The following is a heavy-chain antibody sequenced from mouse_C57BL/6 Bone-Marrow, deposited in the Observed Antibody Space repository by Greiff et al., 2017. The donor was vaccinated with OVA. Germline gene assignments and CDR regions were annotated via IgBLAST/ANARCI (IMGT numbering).Heavy chain of an antibody. D-gene: IGHD1-1*01. CDR3: TRDYYYGSPYAMDY. CDR1: GFTFSSYA. V-gene: IGHV5-9-1*02. CDR2: ISSGGDYI. Sequence: EVMLVESGEGLVKPGGSLKLSCAASGFTFSSYAMSWVRQTPEKRLEWVAYISSGGDYIYYADTVKGRFTISRDNARNTLYLQMRSLKSEDTAMYYCTRDYYYGSPYAMDYWGQGTSVTVSS. J-gene: IGHJ4*01.